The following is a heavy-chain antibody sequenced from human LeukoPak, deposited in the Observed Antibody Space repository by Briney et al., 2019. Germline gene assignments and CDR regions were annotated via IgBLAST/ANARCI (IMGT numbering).Heavy chain of an antibody. CDR3: AKDLLGNILTGYYQRGGNYFDY. J-gene: IGHJ4*02. Sequence: GGSLRLSCAASGFTFSNYAMHWVRQAPGKGLEWVAFIRYDGSNKYYADSVKGRFTISRDNSKNTLYLQMNSLRAEDTAVYYCAKDLLGNILTGYYQRGGNYFDYWGQGTLVTVSS. D-gene: IGHD3-9*01. CDR2: IRYDGSNK. CDR1: GFTFSNYA. V-gene: IGHV3-30*02.